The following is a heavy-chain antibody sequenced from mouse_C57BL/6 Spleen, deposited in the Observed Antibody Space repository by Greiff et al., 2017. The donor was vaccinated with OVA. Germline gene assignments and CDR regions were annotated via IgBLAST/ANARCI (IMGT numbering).Heavy chain of an antibody. CDR3: AKNAYYYGSSYYAMDY. Sequence: VKLMESGPGLVQPSQSLSITCTVSGFSLTSYGVHWVRQSPGKGLEWLGVIWRGGSTDYNAAFMSRLSITKDNSKSQVFFKMNSLQADDTAIYYCAKNAYYYGSSYYAMDYWGQGTSVTVSS. D-gene: IGHD1-1*01. V-gene: IGHV2-5*01. CDR2: IWRGGST. J-gene: IGHJ4*01. CDR1: GFSLTSYG.